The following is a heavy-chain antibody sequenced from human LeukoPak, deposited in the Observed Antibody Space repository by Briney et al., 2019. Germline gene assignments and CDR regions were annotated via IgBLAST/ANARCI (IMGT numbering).Heavy chain of an antibody. CDR1: GFTFSMYW. CDR3: VSCGTTKCIIRFDH. J-gene: IGHJ4*02. Sequence: GGSLRLSCAASGFTFSMYWMNWVRQAPGKGLEWVASIKEDGSEKSYVDSVKGRFTISRDNAKNSLYLQMNSLRAEDTAIYYCVSCGTTKCIIRFDHWGQGTLVTVSS. V-gene: IGHV3-7*01. D-gene: IGHD2-2*01. CDR2: IKEDGSEK.